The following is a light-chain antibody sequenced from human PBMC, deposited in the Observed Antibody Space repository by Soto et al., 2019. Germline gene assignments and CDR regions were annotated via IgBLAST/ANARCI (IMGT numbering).Light chain of an antibody. J-gene: IGKJ1*01. CDR2: DAS. V-gene: IGKV1-5*01. CDR3: QQYNSYSRT. Sequence: DIQMTQSPSTLSASVGDSVTITCRASQSISSWLAWYQQKPGQAPKLLIYDASSLESGVPSRFSGSGSGTEFTLTISSLQPDDFATYYCQQYNSYSRTFGQGTKVEIK. CDR1: QSISSW.